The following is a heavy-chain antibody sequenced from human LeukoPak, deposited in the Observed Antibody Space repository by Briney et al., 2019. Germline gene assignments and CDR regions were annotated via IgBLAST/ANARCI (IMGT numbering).Heavy chain of an antibody. D-gene: IGHD3/OR15-3a*01. V-gene: IGHV3-11*01. CDR3: ARSVDGTALDY. CDR2: IRASGDHM. CDR1: RLTLSDYY. Sequence: GGSLRLSCAASRLTLSDYYMTWVRQAPGKGLEWVSYIRASGDHMFYADPVRGRFTISRDIAKNSLYLQMNSLGAEDTAVYYCARSVDGTALDYWGQGTLVTVSA. J-gene: IGHJ4*02.